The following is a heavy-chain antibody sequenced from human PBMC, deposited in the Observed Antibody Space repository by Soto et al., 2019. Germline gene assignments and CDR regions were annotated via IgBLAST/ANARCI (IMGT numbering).Heavy chain of an antibody. V-gene: IGHV4-34*01. CDR3: PTVAFGELSRRWFDP. D-gene: IGHD3-10*01. CDR1: GGSFSGYY. J-gene: IGHJ5*02. CDR2: INHSGST. Sequence: PSETLSLTCAVYGGSFSGYYWSWIRQPPGKGLEWIGEINHSGSTNYNPSLKSRVTISVDTSKNQFSLKLSSVTAADTAVYYCPTVAFGELSRRWFDPWGQGTLVTVSS.